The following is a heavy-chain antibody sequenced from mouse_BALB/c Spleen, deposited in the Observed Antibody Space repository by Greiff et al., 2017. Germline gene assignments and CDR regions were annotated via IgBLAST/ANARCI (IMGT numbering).Heavy chain of an antibody. CDR2: IWGDGST. CDR1: GFSLTGYG. D-gene: IGHD2-14*01. CDR3: ARDYRYDGGYAMDY. J-gene: IGHJ4*01. Sequence: VKLVESGPGLVAPSQSLSITCTVSGFSLTGYGVHWVRQPPGKGLEWLGMIWGDGSTDYNSALKSRLSISKDNSKIQVFLKMNSLQTDDTARYYCARDYRYDGGYAMDYWGQGTSVTVSS. V-gene: IGHV2-6-7*01.